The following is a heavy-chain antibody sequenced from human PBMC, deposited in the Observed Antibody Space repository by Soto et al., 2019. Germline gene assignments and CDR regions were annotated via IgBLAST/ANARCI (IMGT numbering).Heavy chain of an antibody. V-gene: IGHV4-39*01. D-gene: IGHD6-19*01. Sequence: QLQLQESGPGLVKPSETLSLTCTVSGGSISSSSYYWGWIRQPPGKGLEWIGSIYYSGSTYYNPSLKSRVTISVDTSKNQFSLKLSSVTAADTAVYYCVRQGRYLAGSNWFDPWGQGTLVTVSS. CDR1: GGSISSSSYY. J-gene: IGHJ5*02. CDR3: VRQGRYLAGSNWFDP. CDR2: IYYSGST.